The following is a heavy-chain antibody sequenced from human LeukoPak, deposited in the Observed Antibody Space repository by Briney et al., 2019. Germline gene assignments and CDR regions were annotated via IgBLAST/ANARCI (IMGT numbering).Heavy chain of an antibody. Sequence: EGSLRLSCAASGFTFSSFGMHWVRQAPGKGLEYVATISYDGTDEYYADSVKGRFTISRDNSRNTLYLQMNSLRGEDTAMYYCAKDYYVDPWGQGTLVTVSS. CDR3: AKDYYVDP. CDR1: GFTFSSFG. J-gene: IGHJ5*02. CDR2: ISYDGTDE. V-gene: IGHV3-30*18. D-gene: IGHD3-22*01.